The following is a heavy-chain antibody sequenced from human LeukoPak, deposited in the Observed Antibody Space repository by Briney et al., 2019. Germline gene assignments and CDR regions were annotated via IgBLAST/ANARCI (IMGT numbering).Heavy chain of an antibody. J-gene: IGHJ4*02. CDR3: VRDLGRVWFGLYDY. D-gene: IGHD3-10*01. CDR2: ISAYNGNT. V-gene: IGHV1-18*01. Sequence: ASVKVSCKASGYTFTSYGISWVRQAPGQGIEWRGWISAYNGNTNYAQKLQGRVTMTTDTSTSTAYMELRSLRSDDTAVYYCVRDLGRVWFGLYDYWGQGTLVTVSS. CDR1: GYTFTSYG.